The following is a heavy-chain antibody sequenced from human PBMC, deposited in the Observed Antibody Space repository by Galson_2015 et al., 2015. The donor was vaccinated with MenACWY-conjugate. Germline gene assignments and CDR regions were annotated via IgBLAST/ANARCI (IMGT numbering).Heavy chain of an antibody. D-gene: IGHD3-22*01. CDR2: IYRDGKT. CDR3: ARESGDSSGHPSS. J-gene: IGHJ5*02. Sequence: SLRLSCAASGFSVSSEYMSWVRQAPGKGLEWVSIIYRDGKTFYADSVQGRFIISRDNSKNTLYLQMNSLTAEDTAVYYCARESGDSSGHPSSWGQGTLVTVS. CDR1: GFSVSSEY. V-gene: IGHV3-53*01.